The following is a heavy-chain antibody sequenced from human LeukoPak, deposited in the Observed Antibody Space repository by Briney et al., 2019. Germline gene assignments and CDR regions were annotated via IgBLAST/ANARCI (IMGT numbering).Heavy chain of an antibody. CDR1: GFTFSSYN. CDR3: ARAPGYRGFLDY. D-gene: IGHD6-13*01. CDR2: ISSSSSYI. V-gene: IGHV3-21*01. J-gene: IGHJ4*02. Sequence: GGSLRLSCAASGFTFSSYNMNWVRQAPGKGLEWVSFISSSSSYIYYADSVKGRFTISRDNAKNSLYLQMNSLRAEDTAVYYCARAPGYRGFLDYWGQGTLVTVSS.